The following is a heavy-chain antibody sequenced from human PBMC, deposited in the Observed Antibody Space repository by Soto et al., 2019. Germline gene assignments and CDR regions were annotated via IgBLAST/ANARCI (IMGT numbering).Heavy chain of an antibody. CDR1: GFSLSTSGAA. CDR2: IYWDGDK. D-gene: IGHD3-3*01. CDR3: AHRATMTIFGLIIDNGIWFDP. Sequence: QINLIESGPTLVKPTQTLTLTCTFSGFSLSTSGAAVGWVRQPPGRALEWLALIYWDGDKRYNASLGNRLTITKDRSMNHVVLTLTSVDPADTATYYCAHRATMTIFGLIIDNGIWFDPWGQGTRVIVSS. V-gene: IGHV2-5*02. J-gene: IGHJ5*02.